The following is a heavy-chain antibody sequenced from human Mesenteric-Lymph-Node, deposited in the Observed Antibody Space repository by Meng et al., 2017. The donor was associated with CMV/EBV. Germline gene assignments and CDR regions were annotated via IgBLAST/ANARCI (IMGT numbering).Heavy chain of an antibody. D-gene: IGHD1-26*01. V-gene: IGHV3-23*01. CDR2: ISGSGGST. CDR3: AKSSEMGAMAY. Sequence: GESLKISCAASGFTFSSYAMSWVRQAPGKGLEWVSAISGSGGSTYYADSVKGRFTISRDNSKNTLYLQMNSLRAEDTAVYYCAKSSEMGAMAYWGQGTLVTVSS. CDR1: GFTFSSYA. J-gene: IGHJ4*02.